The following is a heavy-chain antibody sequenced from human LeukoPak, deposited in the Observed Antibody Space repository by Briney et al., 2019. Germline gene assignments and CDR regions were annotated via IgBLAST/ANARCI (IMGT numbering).Heavy chain of an antibody. CDR1: GYSISSGYY. J-gene: IGHJ5*02. CDR2: IYHSGIT. CDR3: ARVEYYYGSGSSRFDP. D-gene: IGHD3-10*01. Sequence: SETLSLTCAVSGYSISSGYYWGWIRQPPGKGLEWIGSIYHSGITYYNPSLKSRVTISVDTSKNQFSLKLSSVTAADTAVYYCARVEYYYGSGSSRFDPWGQGTLVTVSS. V-gene: IGHV4-38-2*01.